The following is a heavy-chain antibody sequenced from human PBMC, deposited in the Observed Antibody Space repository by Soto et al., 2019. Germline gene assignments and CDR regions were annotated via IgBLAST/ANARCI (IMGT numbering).Heavy chain of an antibody. CDR3: AKDSVYSSGWYWYY. CDR2: ITGSAGST. J-gene: IGHJ4*01. CDR1: GFTFSNYA. V-gene: IGHV3-23*01. D-gene: IGHD6-19*01. Sequence: PGGSLRLSCAASGFTFSNYAMSWVRQAPGKGLEWVSYITGSAGSTQYADPVKGRFTISRDNAKNTLNLQMDSLRAEDTAIYYCAKDSVYSSGWYWYYWGQGTLVTVSS.